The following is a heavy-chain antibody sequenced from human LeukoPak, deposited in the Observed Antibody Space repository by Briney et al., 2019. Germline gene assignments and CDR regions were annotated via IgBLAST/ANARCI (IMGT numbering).Heavy chain of an antibody. CDR3: ARGRGARSSRWYNWFDP. Sequence: SETLSLTCAVYGGSFSAHYWSWIRQPPGKGLEWIGEINHSGSTNYNPSLKSRVTISIDTSKNQFSLEMSSVTAADTAVYYCARGRGARSSRWYNWFDPWGQGTLVTVSS. CDR1: GGSFSAHY. CDR2: INHSGST. V-gene: IGHV4-34*01. D-gene: IGHD6-13*01. J-gene: IGHJ5*02.